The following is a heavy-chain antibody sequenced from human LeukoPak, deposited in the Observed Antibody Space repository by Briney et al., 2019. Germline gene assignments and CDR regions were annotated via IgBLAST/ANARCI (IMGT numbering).Heavy chain of an antibody. J-gene: IGHJ3*02. CDR1: GGSISSDDYY. CDR2: IYYSGST. Sequence: SETLSLTCTVSGGSISSDDYYWSWIRQPPGKGLEWIGYIYYSGSTYYNPSLKSRVTISVDTSKNQFSLKLSSVTAADTAVYHCARHMTVTYDAFDIWGQGTMVTVSS. CDR3: ARHMTVTYDAFDI. D-gene: IGHD3-22*01. V-gene: IGHV4-30-4*01.